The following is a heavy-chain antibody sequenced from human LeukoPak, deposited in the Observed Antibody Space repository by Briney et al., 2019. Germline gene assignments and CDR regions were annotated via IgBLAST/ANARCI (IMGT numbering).Heavy chain of an antibody. J-gene: IGHJ4*02. V-gene: IGHV3-23*01. Sequence: GGSLRLSCAASGFTFSSYAMSWVRQAPGKGLEWVSAISGSGGSTYYADSVKGRFTISRDNSKNTLYLLMNSLRAEDTAVYYCAKIEAQPLYDSSGYYQDWGQGTLVTVSS. CDR2: ISGSGGST. CDR3: AKIEAQPLYDSSGYYQD. D-gene: IGHD3-22*01. CDR1: GFTFSSYA.